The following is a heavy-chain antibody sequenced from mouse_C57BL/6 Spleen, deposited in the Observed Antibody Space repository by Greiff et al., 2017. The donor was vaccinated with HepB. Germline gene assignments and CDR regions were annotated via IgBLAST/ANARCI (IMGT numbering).Heavy chain of an antibody. D-gene: IGHD2-3*01. CDR3: ARSKGYYYFDY. V-gene: IGHV1-82*01. J-gene: IGHJ2*01. CDR2: IYPGDGDT. CDR1: GYAFSSSW. Sequence: QVQLQQSGPELVKPGASVKISCKASGYAFSSSWMNWVKQRPGKGLEWIGRIYPGDGDTKYNGKFKGKATLTADKSSSTAYMQLSSLTSEDSSVYFCARSKGYYYFDYWGQGTTLTVSS.